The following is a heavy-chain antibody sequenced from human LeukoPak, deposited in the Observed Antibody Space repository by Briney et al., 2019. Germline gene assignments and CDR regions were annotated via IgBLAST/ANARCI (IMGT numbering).Heavy chain of an antibody. D-gene: IGHD6-13*01. J-gene: IGHJ4*02. CDR2: LYNGGGT. V-gene: IGHV4-59*01. CDR1: GGSISGYS. Sequence: SETLSLTCTVSGGSISGYSWSWIRQPPGKGLEWIGYLYNGGGTSYNPSLRSRVTISVDTSKKQLSLKLRSVTAADTAVYYCAQSSRGFEYWGQGTLVTVSS. CDR3: AQSSRGFEY.